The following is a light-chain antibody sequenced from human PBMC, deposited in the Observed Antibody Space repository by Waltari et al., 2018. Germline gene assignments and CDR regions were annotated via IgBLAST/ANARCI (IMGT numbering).Light chain of an antibody. CDR1: RSHLGVTT. J-gene: IGLJ3*02. CDR2: NTN. CDR3: ATWDDSLNNPV. Sequence: QSVLTQTPSASGTPVQRVPIPCSGTRSHLGVTTVTCYQQVPGTAPKLLIYNTNQRPSGVPDRFSGSRSGFSASLAISGLLSEDEADYYCATWDDSLNNPVFGGGTKLTVL. V-gene: IGLV1-44*01.